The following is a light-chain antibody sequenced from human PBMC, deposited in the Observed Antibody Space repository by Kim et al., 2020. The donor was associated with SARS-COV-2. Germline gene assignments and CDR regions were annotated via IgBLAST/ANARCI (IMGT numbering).Light chain of an antibody. CDR1: KSVSIN. CDR2: GAS. J-gene: IGKJ2*01. CDR3: QQYNNWPPYT. V-gene: IGKV3-15*01. Sequence: EVVMTQSPATLSVSPGDRATLSCRASKSVSINLAWYQQKPGQAPRLPIYGASSRATGIPARFSASGSGTEFTLTISSLQSEDFAVYYCQQYNNWPPYTFGQGTKLEI.